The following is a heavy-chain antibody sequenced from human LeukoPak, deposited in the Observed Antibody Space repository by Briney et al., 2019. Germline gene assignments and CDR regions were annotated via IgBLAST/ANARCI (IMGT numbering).Heavy chain of an antibody. CDR2: IRSDGSNK. CDR1: GFTFSSSG. CDR3: AKDIPSSSWYLGY. Sequence: GGSLRLSCAASGFTFSSSGMHWVRQAPGKGLEWVALIRSDGSNKYYADSVKGRFTVSRDNSKDTLYLQMNCLRPDDTAVYYCAKDIPSSSWYLGYWGQGTLVTVSS. V-gene: IGHV3-30*02. J-gene: IGHJ4*02. D-gene: IGHD6-13*01.